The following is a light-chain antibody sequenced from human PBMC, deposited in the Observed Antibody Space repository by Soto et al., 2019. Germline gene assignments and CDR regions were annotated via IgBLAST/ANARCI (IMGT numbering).Light chain of an antibody. CDR2: DTS. J-gene: IGKJ4*01. Sequence: EIVLTQSPATLSLSPGERATLSCRTSQSVGRNLAWYQQKPGQAPRLLMYDTSNRATGIPARFSGSGSGTAFTLTISTLEPEDFGVYYCQTRSNWPLTFGGGTKVEIK. V-gene: IGKV3-11*01. CDR1: QSVGRN. CDR3: QTRSNWPLT.